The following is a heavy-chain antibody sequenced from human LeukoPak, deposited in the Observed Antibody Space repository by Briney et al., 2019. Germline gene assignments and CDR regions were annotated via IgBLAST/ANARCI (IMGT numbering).Heavy chain of an antibody. CDR3: ARDFLVSRESFFGS. J-gene: IGHJ5*01. CDR1: GFTFSSYW. D-gene: IGHD1-26*01. V-gene: IGHV3-74*01. CDR2: INTDGSTT. Sequence: GGSLRLSCAASGFTFSSYWMHWVRQAPGKGLVWVSRINTDGSTTTYADSVKGRFTISRDNAKSTLYLHMNSLRDEDTAEYFCARDFLVSRESFFGSWGQGILVTVSS.